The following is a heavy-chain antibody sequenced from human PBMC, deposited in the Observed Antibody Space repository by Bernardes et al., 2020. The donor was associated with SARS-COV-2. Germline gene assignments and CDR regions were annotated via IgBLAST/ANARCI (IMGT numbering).Heavy chain of an antibody. Sequence: GGSLRLSCAASGFSVTTKYMSWVRQAPGRGLEWVSVVYACGDTYFADSVKGRFTVSRDESANTFYLQMHSLKGEDTAVYYCAGDSRGRGLGRYYFDLWGQGTLVTVSS. V-gene: IGHV3-53*01. J-gene: IGHJ4*02. D-gene: IGHD3-10*01. CDR1: GFSVTTKY. CDR3: AGDSRGRGLGRYYFDL. CDR2: VYACGDT.